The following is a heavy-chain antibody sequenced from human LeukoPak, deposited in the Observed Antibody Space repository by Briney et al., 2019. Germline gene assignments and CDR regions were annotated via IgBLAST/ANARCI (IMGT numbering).Heavy chain of an antibody. J-gene: IGHJ5*02. CDR2: IYTSGST. D-gene: IGHD6-13*01. V-gene: IGHV4-4*09. CDR3: ARTLHSSSWYWFDP. CDR1: SGSISSHH. Sequence: SETLSLTCTVSSGSISSHHWSWIRQPPGKGLEWIGYIYTSGSTNYNPSLKSRVTISVDTSKNQFSLKLSSVTAADTAVYYCARTLHSSSWYWFDPWGQGTLVTVSS.